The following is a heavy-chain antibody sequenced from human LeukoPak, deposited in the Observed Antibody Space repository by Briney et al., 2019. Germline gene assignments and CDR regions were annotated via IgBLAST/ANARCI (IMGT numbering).Heavy chain of an antibody. CDR3: AHSEYYYDSSGYYYGYYFDY. CDR2: IYWDDDK. V-gene: IGHV2-5*02. Sequence: SGPTLVNPTQTLTLTCTFSGFSLSTSGVGVGWIRQPPGKALEWLALIYWDDDKRYSPSLKSRLTITKDTSKNQVVLTMTNMGPVDTATYYCAHSEYYYDSSGYYYGYYFDYWAREPWSPSPQ. D-gene: IGHD3-22*01. J-gene: IGHJ4*02. CDR1: GFSLSTSGVG.